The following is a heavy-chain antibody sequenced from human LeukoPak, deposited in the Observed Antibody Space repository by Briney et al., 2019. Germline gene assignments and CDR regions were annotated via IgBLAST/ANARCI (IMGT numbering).Heavy chain of an antibody. D-gene: IGHD6-13*01. CDR2: INPSGGST. CDR3: ARDKEIAAAGTRWGRYYYYYGMDV. Sequence: ASVKVSCKASGYTFTSYYMHWVRQAPGQGLEWMGIINPSGGSTSYAQKFQGRVTMTRDTSTSTVYMELSSLRSEDTAVYYCARDKEIAAAGTRWGRYYYYYGMDVWGQGTTVTVSS. CDR1: GYTFTSYY. V-gene: IGHV1-46*01. J-gene: IGHJ6*02.